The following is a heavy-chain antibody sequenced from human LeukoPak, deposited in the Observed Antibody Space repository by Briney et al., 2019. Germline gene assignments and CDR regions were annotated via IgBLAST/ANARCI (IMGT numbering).Heavy chain of an antibody. CDR2: IRSKANSYAT. V-gene: IGHV3-73*01. D-gene: IGHD3-22*01. CDR1: GFTFSGSA. CDR3: TRLPGGTMIVVN. Sequence: PGGSLRLSCAASGFTFSGSAMHWVRQASGKGLEGVGRIRSKANSYATAYAASGKGRFTISRDDSKNTAYLQMNSLKTEDTAVYYCTRLPGGTMIVVNWGQGTLVTVSS. J-gene: IGHJ4*02.